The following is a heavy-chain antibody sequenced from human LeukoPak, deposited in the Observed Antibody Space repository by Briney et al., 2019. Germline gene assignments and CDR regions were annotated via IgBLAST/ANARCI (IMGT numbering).Heavy chain of an antibody. CDR2: ISYDGSNK. V-gene: IGHV3-30-3*01. CDR3: ARETEDYYDSSGYYY. D-gene: IGHD3-22*01. CDR1: GFTFSSYA. J-gene: IGHJ4*02. Sequence: GGSLRLSCAASGFTFSSYAMHWVRQAPGKGLGWVAVISYDGSNKYYADSVKGRFTISRDNSKNTLYLQMNSLRAEDTAVYYCARETEDYYDSSGYYYWGQGTLVTVSS.